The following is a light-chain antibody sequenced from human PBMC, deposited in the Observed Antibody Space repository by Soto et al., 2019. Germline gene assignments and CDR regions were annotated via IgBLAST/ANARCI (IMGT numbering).Light chain of an antibody. CDR2: AAF. Sequence: DIQLTQSPSFLSASVGDRVTITCRASQGLSSYLAWYQQKPGKAPNLLIYAAFTLQSGVPSRFSGSGSGTEFTLIISSLQPEDFATYYCQQLKSYPITFGQGTRLEIK. V-gene: IGKV1-9*01. CDR3: QQLKSYPIT. J-gene: IGKJ5*01. CDR1: QGLSSY.